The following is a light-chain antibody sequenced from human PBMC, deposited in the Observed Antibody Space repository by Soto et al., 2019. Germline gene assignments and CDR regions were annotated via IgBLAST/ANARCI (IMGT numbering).Light chain of an antibody. V-gene: IGKV3-15*01. CDR3: QQYNSWLWT. CDR1: QSVNSN. J-gene: IGKJ1*01. CDR2: GAS. Sequence: EIVMTQSPATVSVSPGERATLSCRASQSVNSNLVWYQHKPGQAPRLLIYGASTRATGIPARFSGSGSGTAFTLTIASLQSEGFALYYCQQYNSWLWTFGQGTRVEIK.